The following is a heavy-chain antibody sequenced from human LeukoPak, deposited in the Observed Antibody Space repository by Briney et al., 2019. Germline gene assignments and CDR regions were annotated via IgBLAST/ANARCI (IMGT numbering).Heavy chain of an antibody. Sequence: ASVKVSCKASGYTFTGYYMHWVRQAPGQGLEWMGRINPNSGGTNYAQKFQGRVTMTRDTSISTAYMELSRLRSDDPAVYYCARVWQLVSPTPMGYWGQGTLVTVYS. V-gene: IGHV1-2*06. J-gene: IGHJ4*02. D-gene: IGHD6-6*01. CDR2: INPNSGGT. CDR1: GYTFTGYY. CDR3: ARVWQLVSPTPMGY.